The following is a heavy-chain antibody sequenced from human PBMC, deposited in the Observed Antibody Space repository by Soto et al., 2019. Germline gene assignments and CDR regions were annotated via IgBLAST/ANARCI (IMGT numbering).Heavy chain of an antibody. CDR1: GYTFTSYG. CDR3: ARVERQWLVQDY. D-gene: IGHD6-19*01. J-gene: IGHJ4*02. Sequence: QVQLVQSGAEVKKPGASVKVSCKASGYTFTSYGIIWVRQAPGQVLEWMGWISSYNGNTNYAQKLQGRVTMTTATSTSTDYMELRSLRSDDTAVYYCARVERQWLVQDYWVQGTLVTVSS. V-gene: IGHV1-18*01. CDR2: ISSYNGNT.